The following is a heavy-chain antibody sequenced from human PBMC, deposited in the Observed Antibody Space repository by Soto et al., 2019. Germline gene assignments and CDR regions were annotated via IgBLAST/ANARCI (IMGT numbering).Heavy chain of an antibody. CDR1: GYTLTELS. J-gene: IGHJ4*02. CDR3: ATVLRDYGGNEDYFDY. D-gene: IGHD4-17*01. CDR2: FDPEDGET. Sequence: ASVKVSCKVSGYTLTELSMHWVRQAPGKGLEWMGGFDPEDGETIYEQKFQGRVTMTEDKSTDKAYMELSSLRSEDTAVYYCATVLRDYGGNEDYFDYWGQGTMVTVSS. V-gene: IGHV1-24*01.